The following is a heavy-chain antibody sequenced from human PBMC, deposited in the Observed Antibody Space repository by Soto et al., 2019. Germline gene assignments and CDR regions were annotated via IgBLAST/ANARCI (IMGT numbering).Heavy chain of an antibody. CDR1: GGTFSSYA. V-gene: IGHV1-69*12. CDR3: ASSCSGGSCYSYYYYGMDV. Sequence: QVQLVQSGAEVKKPGSSVKVSCKASGGTFSSYAISWVRQAPGQGLEWMGGIIPIFGTANYAQKFQGRVTMTADESTSTAYMELSSLRSEDTAVYYCASSCSGGSCYSYYYYGMDVWGQGTTVTVSS. D-gene: IGHD2-15*01. J-gene: IGHJ6*02. CDR2: IIPIFGTA.